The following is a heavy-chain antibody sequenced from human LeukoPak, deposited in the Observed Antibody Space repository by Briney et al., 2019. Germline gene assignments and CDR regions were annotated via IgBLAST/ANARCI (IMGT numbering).Heavy chain of an antibody. D-gene: IGHD6-6*01. J-gene: IGHJ4*02. CDR1: GDSISSYY. CDR3: ARLTRLSTSPDRYYLDY. CDR2: IYTSGGT. V-gene: IGHV4-4*09. Sequence: KPSETLSLTCTVSGDSISSYYWSWIRQPPGKGLEWIGYIYTSGGTNYIPSLKGRVTISIDTSKNQFSLKLSSVTAADSAVYYCARLTRLSTSPDRYYLDYWGQGTLVTVSS.